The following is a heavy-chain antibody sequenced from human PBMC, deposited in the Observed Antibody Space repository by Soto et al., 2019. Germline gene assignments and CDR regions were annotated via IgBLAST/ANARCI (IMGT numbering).Heavy chain of an antibody. CDR2: IYYSGST. V-gene: IGHV4-39*01. D-gene: IGHD6-6*01. J-gene: IGHJ3*02. Sequence: KPSETLSLTCTVSGGSISSSSYYWGWIRQPPGKGLEWIGSIYYSGSTYYNPSLKSRVTISVDTSKNQFSLKLSSVTAADTAVYYCASPLSSIAARGAFDIWGQGTMVTVSS. CDR1: GGSISSSSYY. CDR3: ASPLSSIAARGAFDI.